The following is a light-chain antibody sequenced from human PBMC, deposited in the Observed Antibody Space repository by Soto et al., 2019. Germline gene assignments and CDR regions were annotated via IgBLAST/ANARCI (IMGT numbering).Light chain of an antibody. Sequence: EIVLTQSPGTLSLSPGERASLSCRASQSVSSTYLAWYQQKPGQAPRLLIYATSTRATGIPDRFSGSGSGTGFSVNIRRVEVADFGGYYWQQYGSSLWEFGQRAKVEIK. CDR3: QQYGSSLWE. CDR2: ATS. V-gene: IGKV3-20*01. CDR1: QSVSSTY. J-gene: IGKJ1*01.